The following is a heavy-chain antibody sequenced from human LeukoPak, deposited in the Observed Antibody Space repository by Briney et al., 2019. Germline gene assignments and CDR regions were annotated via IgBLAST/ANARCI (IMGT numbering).Heavy chain of an antibody. J-gene: IGHJ4*02. CDR2: ISSSSYI. V-gene: IGHV3-21*01. CDR1: GFTFSSYS. CDR3: ARGAIVATRDFDY. Sequence: GGSLRLSCAASGFTFSSYSMNWVRQAPGKGLEWVSSISSSSYIYYADSVKGRFTISRDNAKNSLYLQMNSLRAEDTAVYYCARGAIVATRDFDYWGQGTLVTVSS. D-gene: IGHD5-12*01.